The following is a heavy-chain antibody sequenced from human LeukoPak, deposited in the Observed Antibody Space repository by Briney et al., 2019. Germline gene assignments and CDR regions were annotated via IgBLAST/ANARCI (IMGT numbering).Heavy chain of an antibody. CDR2: INHSGST. D-gene: IGHD5-18*01. V-gene: IGHV4-34*01. CDR1: GGSFSGYY. J-gene: IGHJ4*02. CDR3: ARGPFRRGYSYGYGGFYFDY. Sequence: PSETLSLTCAVYGGSFSGYYWSWIRQPPGKGLEWIGEINHSGSTNYNPSLKSRVTISVDTSKNQFPLKLSSVTAADTAVYYCARGPFRRGYSYGYGGFYFDYWGQGTLVTVSS.